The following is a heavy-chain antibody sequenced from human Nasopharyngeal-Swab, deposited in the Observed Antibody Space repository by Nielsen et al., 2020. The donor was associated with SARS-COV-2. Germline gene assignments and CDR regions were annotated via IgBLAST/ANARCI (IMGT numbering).Heavy chain of an antibody. Sequence: GESLKISCAASGFTFSSYGMHWARQAPGMGLEWVSTIGSGGNTIYAESVKGRFTISRDNSKNTVYLQMNSLRAEDTAVYYCAKYWGSGSYEAFCDYWGHGALVTVSS. CDR2: IGSGGNT. CDR3: AKYWGSGSYEAFCDY. V-gene: IGHV3-23*01. D-gene: IGHD1-26*01. CDR1: GFTFSSYG. J-gene: IGHJ4*01.